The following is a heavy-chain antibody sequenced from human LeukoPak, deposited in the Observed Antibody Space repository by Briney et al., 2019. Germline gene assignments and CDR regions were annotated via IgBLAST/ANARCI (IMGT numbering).Heavy chain of an antibody. CDR1: GFTFSRHW. Sequence: PGGSLRLSCAASGFTFSRHWMSWVRQAPGKGLEWVSSISSSSSYIYYADSVKGRFTISRDNAKNSLYLQMNSLRAEDTAVYYCAGTPVVAATSFDYWGQGTLVTVSS. V-gene: IGHV3-21*01. CDR3: AGTPVVAATSFDY. J-gene: IGHJ4*02. D-gene: IGHD2-15*01. CDR2: ISSSSSYI.